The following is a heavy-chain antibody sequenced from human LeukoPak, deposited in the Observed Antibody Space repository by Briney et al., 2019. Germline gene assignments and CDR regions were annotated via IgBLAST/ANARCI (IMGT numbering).Heavy chain of an antibody. Sequence: GGSLRLSCAASGFTFSSYEMNWVRQAPGKGLEWVSYISSSGSTIYYADSVKGRFTISRDNAKNSLYLQMNSLRAEDTAVYYCARLIAAATSDYYYYYMDVWGKGTTVTVSS. CDR2: ISSSGSTI. V-gene: IGHV3-48*03. J-gene: IGHJ6*03. D-gene: IGHD6-13*01. CDR1: GFTFSSYE. CDR3: ARLIAAATSDYYYYYMDV.